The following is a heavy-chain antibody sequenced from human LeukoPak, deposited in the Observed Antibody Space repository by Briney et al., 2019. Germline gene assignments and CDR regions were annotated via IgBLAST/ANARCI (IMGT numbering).Heavy chain of an antibody. Sequence: PGGSLRLSCAASGFTFSSYGMHWVRQAPGKGLEWVAVISYDGSNKYYANSVKGRFTISSDNSKNTLYLQMNRLRAEDTAVYYCAKAKDTAMAALLGFWRQGTLVSVSS. CDR3: AKAKDTAMAALLGF. V-gene: IGHV3-30*18. D-gene: IGHD5-18*01. J-gene: IGHJ4*02. CDR2: ISYDGSNK. CDR1: GFTFSSYG.